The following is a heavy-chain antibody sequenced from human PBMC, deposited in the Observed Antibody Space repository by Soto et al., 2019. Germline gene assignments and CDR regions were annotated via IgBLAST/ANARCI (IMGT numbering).Heavy chain of an antibody. CDR1: GGSISSYY. V-gene: IGHV4-59*01. Sequence: SETLSLTCTVSGGSISSYYWSWIRQPPGKGLEWIGYIYYSGSTNYNPSLKSRVTISVDTSKNQFSLKLSSVTAADTAVYYCARVSYYYDSSGYYLFDYWGQGALVTVSS. CDR2: IYYSGST. CDR3: ARVSYYYDSSGYYLFDY. J-gene: IGHJ4*02. D-gene: IGHD3-22*01.